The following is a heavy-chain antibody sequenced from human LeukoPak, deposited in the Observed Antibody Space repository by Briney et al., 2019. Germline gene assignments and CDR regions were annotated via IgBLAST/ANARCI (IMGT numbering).Heavy chain of an antibody. D-gene: IGHD6-19*01. V-gene: IGHV3-53*01. CDR2: IYSGGST. CDR1: GFTVSSNY. Sequence: GGSLRLSCAASGFTVSSNYMSWVRQAPGKGLEWVSVIYSGGSTYYADSVKGRFTISRDNSKNTLYLQMNSLRAEDTAVYYCALIAVAGTGSFDYWGQGTLVTVSS. CDR3: ALIAVAGTGSFDY. J-gene: IGHJ4*02.